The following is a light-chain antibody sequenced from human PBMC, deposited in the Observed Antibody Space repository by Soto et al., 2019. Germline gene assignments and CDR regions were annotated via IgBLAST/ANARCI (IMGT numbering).Light chain of an antibody. CDR2: NNN. Sequence: QSVLTQPPSASATPGQRVTISCSGSRSNIGANAVNWYQQLPGTAPRLLIYNNNQRPSGVPDRFSGSKSGTSASLAISGLQSDDEATYFGAAWDDSLNVLYVFGTGTKLTVL. CDR3: AAWDDSLNVLYV. V-gene: IGLV1-44*01. J-gene: IGLJ1*01. CDR1: RSNIGANA.